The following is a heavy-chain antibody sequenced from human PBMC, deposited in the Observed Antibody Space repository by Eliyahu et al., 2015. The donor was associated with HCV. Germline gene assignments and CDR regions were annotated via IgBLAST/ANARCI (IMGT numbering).Heavy chain of an antibody. D-gene: IGHD3-22*01. CDR2: INPSGGSR. J-gene: IGHJ3*01. Sequence: QVQLVQSGAEVKKPGASMKVSSKASGDSLTSYYMHWVRQAPGQGLEWMAIINPSGGSRSYAQKFQGRLTLTRDTSTSTVNMELSSLRSEDTAVYYCARGLRDHYDNSGYYAVDLWGQGTMVTVSS. CDR1: GDSLTSYY. V-gene: IGHV1-46*01. CDR3: ARGLRDHYDNSGYYAVDL.